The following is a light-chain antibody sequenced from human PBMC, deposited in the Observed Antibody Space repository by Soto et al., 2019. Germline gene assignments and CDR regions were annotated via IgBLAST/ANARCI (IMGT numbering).Light chain of an antibody. CDR1: NIGSKS. CDR3: QVWDSRSDRVV. Sequence: SYVLTQPPSVSVAPGKTARITCGGNNIGSKSVHWYQQKPGQAPVLVIYYDSDRPSGIPERFSGSNSGNTATLTISRVEAGDEVDYYCQVWDSRSDRVVFGGGTKLTVL. CDR2: YDS. J-gene: IGLJ2*01. V-gene: IGLV3-21*04.